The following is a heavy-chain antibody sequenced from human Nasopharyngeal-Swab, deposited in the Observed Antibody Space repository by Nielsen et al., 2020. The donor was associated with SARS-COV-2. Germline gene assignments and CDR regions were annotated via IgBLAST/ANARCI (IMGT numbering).Heavy chain of an antibody. J-gene: IGHJ6*02. CDR2: ISSSSSYI. CDR1: GFTFSSYN. CDR3: AAYYASGSYSSGSSNYYYYGKDV. D-gene: IGHD3-10*01. V-gene: IGHV3-21*01. Sequence: GESLTISCVASGFTFSSYNMNWVRQAPGKGLEWVSCISSSSSYIYYEDSVKGRFTISRDNAENSLYLQMNSLRAEDTAVYYCAAYYASGSYSSGSSNYYYYGKDVWGQGTTVTVSS.